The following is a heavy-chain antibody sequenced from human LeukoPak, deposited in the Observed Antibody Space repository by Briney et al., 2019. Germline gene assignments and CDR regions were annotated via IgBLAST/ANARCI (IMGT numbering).Heavy chain of an antibody. D-gene: IGHD3-10*01. V-gene: IGHV1-18*01. CDR3: ARYEISLVRGVMV. J-gene: IGHJ4*02. Sequence: ASVKVSCKASGYTFSNYAIIWVRQAPGQGLEWMGWISANNGNANYAQRLQDRVTLTADRSTRTAYMELRSLRSDDTAVYYCARYEISLVRGVMVWGQGTLVTVSS. CDR2: ISANNGNA. CDR1: GYTFSNYA.